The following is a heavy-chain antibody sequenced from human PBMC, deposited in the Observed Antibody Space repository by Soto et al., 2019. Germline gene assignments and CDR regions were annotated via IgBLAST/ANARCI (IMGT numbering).Heavy chain of an antibody. CDR3: AKNQGVELVALATVDWFDP. J-gene: IGHJ5*02. CDR1: GFSFGSYA. Sequence: PGASLRLSCAASGFSFGSYAMSWVRQAPRKGLEWISPISGSCFKKYYAVSVKGRFTISRDITKRTGYPELNNLSAEDTAGYHSAKNQGVELVALATVDWFDPLGQGSVVTVPS. D-gene: IGHD5-12*01. V-gene: IGHV3-23*01. CDR2: ISGSCFKK.